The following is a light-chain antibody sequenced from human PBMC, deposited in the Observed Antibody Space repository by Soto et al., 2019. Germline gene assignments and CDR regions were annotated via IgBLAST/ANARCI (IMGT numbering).Light chain of an antibody. CDR2: DVS. CDR1: SSDVGGYNY. V-gene: IGLV2-14*01. CDR3: SSYTSSSTRV. Sequence: QSVLTQPASVSGSPGQSITISCTGTSSDVGGYNYVSWYQQHPGKAPKLMIYDVSNRPSGVSKHFSGSKSGNTASLSISGLQAEDEADYYCSSYTSSSTRVFGTGTKVTVL. J-gene: IGLJ1*01.